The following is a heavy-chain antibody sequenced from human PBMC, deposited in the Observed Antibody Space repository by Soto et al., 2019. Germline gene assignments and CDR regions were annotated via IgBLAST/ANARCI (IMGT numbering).Heavy chain of an antibody. CDR3: TRPADCSTSSCSFFDS. V-gene: IGHV1-3*04. CDR1: GYTFTKYP. J-gene: IGHJ4*02. Sequence: GASVKVSCKASGYTFTKYPLHWVRQAPGQRLELMGWINTANDNTKYSEKFQGRVTISSDTSATTAYMELNSLRSEDTAVYYCTRPADCSTSSCSFFDSWGQGTLVTVSS. D-gene: IGHD2-2*01. CDR2: INTANDNT.